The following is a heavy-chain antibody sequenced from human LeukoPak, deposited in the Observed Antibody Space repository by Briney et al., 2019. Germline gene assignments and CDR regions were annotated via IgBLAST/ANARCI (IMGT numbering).Heavy chain of an antibody. CDR3: AKSDGSYPDY. Sequence: PGRSLRLSCAASGFTFDDYAMHWVRQAPGKGLEWVSGISWNSGSIGYADSVKGRFTISRDNAKNSLYLQMNSLRAEDTALYYCAKSDGSYPDYWGQGTLVTVSS. D-gene: IGHD1-26*01. CDR1: GFTFDDYA. J-gene: IGHJ4*02. CDR2: ISWNSGSI. V-gene: IGHV3-9*01.